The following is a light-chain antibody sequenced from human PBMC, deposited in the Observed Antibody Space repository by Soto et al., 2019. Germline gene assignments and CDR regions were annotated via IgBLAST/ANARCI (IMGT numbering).Light chain of an antibody. CDR2: GAS. V-gene: IGKV3-20*01. CDR3: QQRGTSPYT. CDR1: QSLRSSY. Sequence: PGERATLSCWASQSLRSSYLAWYQRKPGQAPRLLMFGASRRATGIPDRFNGSGSGTDFILTISRLEPEDVAGYYCQQRGTSPYTFGQGTVLEIK. J-gene: IGKJ2*01.